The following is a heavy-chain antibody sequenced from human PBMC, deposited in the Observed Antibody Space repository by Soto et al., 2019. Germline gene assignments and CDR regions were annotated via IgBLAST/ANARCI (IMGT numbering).Heavy chain of an antibody. CDR3: ARSKYTAFDY. J-gene: IGHJ4*02. CDR1: GGSISNGGYS. Sequence: SETLSLTCAVSGGSISNGGYSWSWIRQPPGKGLEWIGYIYHSGSTYYNPSLKSRVTISVDRSKNQFSLKLSSVTAADTAVYYCARSKYTAFDYWGQGTLVTVSS. CDR2: IYHSGST. V-gene: IGHV4-30-2*01. D-gene: IGHD5-18*01.